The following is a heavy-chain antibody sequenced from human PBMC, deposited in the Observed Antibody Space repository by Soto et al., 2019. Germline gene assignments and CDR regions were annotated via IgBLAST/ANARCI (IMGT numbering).Heavy chain of an antibody. Sequence: QVQLVESGGGVVQPGRSLRLSCAASGFTFSSYAMHWVRQAPGKGLEWVAVISYDGSNKYYADSVKGRFTISRDNSKNTLYLQMNSLRAEDTAVYYCVRPLWRADYNWGYFDLWGRGTLITVSS. CDR3: VRPLWRADYNWGYFDL. CDR2: ISYDGSNK. CDR1: GFTFSSYA. J-gene: IGHJ2*01. D-gene: IGHD4-4*01. V-gene: IGHV3-30-3*01.